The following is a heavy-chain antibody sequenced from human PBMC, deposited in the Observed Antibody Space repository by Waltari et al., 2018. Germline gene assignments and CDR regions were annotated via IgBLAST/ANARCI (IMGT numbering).Heavy chain of an antibody. CDR3: ARAGYGVPTYTYYGMDV. CDR1: GYPFNHYG. V-gene: IGHV1-18*01. Sequence: QVHLVQSGPAVKRPGASVKVSCKASGYPFNHYGISWVRQAPGHGLEWIGWIGTYNGIANYAQRVEDRVTMTVDSPTSTAYMELRNLRSDDTGIYYCARAGYGVPTYTYYGMDVWGQGTTVTVSS. J-gene: IGHJ6*02. CDR2: IGTYNGIA. D-gene: IGHD5-18*01.